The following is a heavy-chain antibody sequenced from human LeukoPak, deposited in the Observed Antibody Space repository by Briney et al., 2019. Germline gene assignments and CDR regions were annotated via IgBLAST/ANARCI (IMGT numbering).Heavy chain of an antibody. D-gene: IGHD3-10*01. Sequence: PSETLSLTCTVSGGSISSGSYCWSWIRQPAGKGLEWIGRIYTSGSTNYNPSLKSRVTISVDTSKNQFSLKLSSVTAADTAVYYCARDLGWVYGSGSYDPWGQGTLVTVSS. CDR2: IYTSGST. J-gene: IGHJ5*02. V-gene: IGHV4-61*02. CDR1: GGSISSGSYC. CDR3: ARDLGWVYGSGSYDP.